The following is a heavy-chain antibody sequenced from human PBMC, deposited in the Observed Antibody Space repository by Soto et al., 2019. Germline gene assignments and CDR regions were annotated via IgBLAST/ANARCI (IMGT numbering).Heavy chain of an antibody. D-gene: IGHD6-13*01. J-gene: IGHJ4*02. CDR2: ISGSGGST. Sequence: EVQMLESGGGLVQPGGSLRLSCAASGFTFSSYAMRWVRQAPGKGLEWVSAISGSGGSTYYADSVKGRFTISRDNSKHTLYLQMNSLRAEDTAVYYCARRGPGTYFDYWGQGTLVTVSS. CDR1: GFTFSSYA. CDR3: ARRGPGTYFDY. V-gene: IGHV3-23*01.